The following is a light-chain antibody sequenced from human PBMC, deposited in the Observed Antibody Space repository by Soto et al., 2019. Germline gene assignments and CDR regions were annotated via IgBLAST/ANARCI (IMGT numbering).Light chain of an antibody. V-gene: IGLV1-40*01. CDR2: GNS. J-gene: IGLJ1*01. CDR1: SSNIGAGYD. Sequence: QSVLTQPPSVSGAPGQRVTISCTGSSSNIGAGYDVHWYQQLPGTAPKLLIYGNSNRPSGVPDRFSDSKSGTSASLAISGLQSEDEADYFCAAWDDSLNGYVFGTGTKVTVL. CDR3: AAWDDSLNGYV.